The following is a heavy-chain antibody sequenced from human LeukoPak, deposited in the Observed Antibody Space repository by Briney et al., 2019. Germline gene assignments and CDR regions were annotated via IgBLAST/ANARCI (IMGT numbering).Heavy chain of an antibody. D-gene: IGHD6-25*01. CDR1: GFTFRDYA. CDR3: ARPLERRLIHYFDF. CDR2: VSYLGNDK. V-gene: IGHV3-30-3*01. J-gene: IGHJ4*02. Sequence: GRSLRLSCAASGFTFRDYAMHWVRQAPGKGLEWVAVVSYLGNDKYYADSVKGRFTISRDNSINTLYLQINSLRTDDTGVYYCARPLERRLIHYFDFWGPGTLVTVSS.